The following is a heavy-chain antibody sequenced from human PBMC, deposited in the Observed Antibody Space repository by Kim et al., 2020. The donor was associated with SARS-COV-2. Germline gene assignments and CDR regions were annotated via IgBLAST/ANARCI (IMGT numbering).Heavy chain of an antibody. CDR3: ARERGFGESPTYYYYYYGMDV. J-gene: IGHJ6*02. Sequence: ASVKVSCKASGYTFTSYGISWVRQAPGQGLEWMGWISAYNGNTNYAQKLQGRVTMTTDTSTSTAYMELRSLRSDDTAVYYCARERGFGESPTYYYYYYGMDVWGQGTTVTASS. CDR2: ISAYNGNT. CDR1: GYTFTSYG. D-gene: IGHD3-10*01. V-gene: IGHV1-18*04.